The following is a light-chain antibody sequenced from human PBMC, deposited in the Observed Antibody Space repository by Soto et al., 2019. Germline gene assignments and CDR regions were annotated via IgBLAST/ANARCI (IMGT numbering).Light chain of an antibody. CDR3: QQSYRSLT. CDR2: AAS. CDR1: QSISNY. Sequence: DIEMTQYRASLSGSLGDRGTMPCRASQSISNYLNWYQQKPGKAPKILIYAASSFQSGVPSRFSGSGSGTDFTLTISSLKPEDFATYYCQQSYRSLTFGQGTRLEIK. J-gene: IGKJ5*01. V-gene: IGKV1-39*01.